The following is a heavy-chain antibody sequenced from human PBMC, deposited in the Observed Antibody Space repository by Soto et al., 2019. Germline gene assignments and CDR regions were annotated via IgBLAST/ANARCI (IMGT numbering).Heavy chain of an antibody. V-gene: IGHV4-34*01. J-gene: IGHJ5*02. Sequence: SETLSLTCAVYGGSFSGYYWSWIRQPPGKGLEWIGEINHSGSTNYNPSLKSRVTISVDTSKNQFSLKLSSVTAADTAVYYCARHYYGSGSYWLLRPPFDPWGQGTLVTVSS. CDR1: GGSFSGYY. CDR2: INHSGST. CDR3: ARHYYGSGSYWLLRPPFDP. D-gene: IGHD3-10*01.